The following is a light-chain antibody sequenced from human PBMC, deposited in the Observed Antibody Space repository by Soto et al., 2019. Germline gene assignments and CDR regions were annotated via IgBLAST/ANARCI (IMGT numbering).Light chain of an antibody. CDR1: SSDIGNYNF. CDR3: SSYAYGSTLGV. CDR2: EVN. Sequence: QSALTQPASVSGSPGQSITISCTGTSSDIGNYNFVSWFQQHPDKAPKLMIYEVNKRPSGVSNRFSGSKPGNTASLTISGLQPEDEADYYCSSYAYGSTLGVFGGGTKLTVL. V-gene: IGLV2-23*02. J-gene: IGLJ3*02.